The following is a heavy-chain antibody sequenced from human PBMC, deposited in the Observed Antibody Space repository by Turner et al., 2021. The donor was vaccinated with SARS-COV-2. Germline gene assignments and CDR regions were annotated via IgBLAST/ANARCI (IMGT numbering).Heavy chain of an antibody. D-gene: IGHD3-3*01. Sequence: QLQLQESGPGLVKPSETLSLTCTVSGGSISSSSYYWGWIRQPPGKGLEWIGSIYYSGSTYYNPSLKSRVTISVDTSKNQFSLKLSSMTAADTAVYYCARVSILRSWYFDLWGRGTLVTVSS. J-gene: IGHJ2*01. CDR1: GGSISSSSYY. CDR2: IYYSGST. V-gene: IGHV4-39*07. CDR3: ARVSILRSWYFDL.